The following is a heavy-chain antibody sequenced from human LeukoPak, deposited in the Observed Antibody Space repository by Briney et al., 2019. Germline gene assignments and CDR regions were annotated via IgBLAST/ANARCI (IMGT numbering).Heavy chain of an antibody. Sequence: GGSLRLSCAASGFPFSNYWMSWVRQAPGKGLEWVANMKEDGGEINYVDSVKGRFTISRDNSKNSLYLHMNSLRVEDTAVYYCARDRGYSTFDNWGQGTLVTVSS. D-gene: IGHD4-23*01. J-gene: IGHJ5*02. CDR2: MKEDGGEI. CDR1: GFPFSNYW. V-gene: IGHV3-7*01. CDR3: ARDRGYSTFDN.